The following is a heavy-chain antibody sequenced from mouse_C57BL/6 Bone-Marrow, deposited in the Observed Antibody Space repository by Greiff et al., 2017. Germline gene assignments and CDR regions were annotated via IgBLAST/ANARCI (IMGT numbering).Heavy chain of an antibody. J-gene: IGHJ4*01. CDR2: MHPNGGSP. CDR3: ARSYDYDDYTMDY. CDR1: GYTFTNYW. V-gene: IGHV1-64*01. D-gene: IGHD2-4*01. Sequence: VQLQQSGAELVKPGASVKLSCKASGYTFTNYWMHWVKQRPGQGLEWIGMMHPNGGSPDYNEKFKSEATLSVDNSSRTAYMELSSLTSEDSAVYYCARSYDYDDYTMDYWGQGTSVTVSS.